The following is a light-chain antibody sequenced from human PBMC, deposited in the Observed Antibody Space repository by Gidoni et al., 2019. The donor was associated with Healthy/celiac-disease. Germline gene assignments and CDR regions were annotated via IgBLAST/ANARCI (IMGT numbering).Light chain of an antibody. CDR1: QSVSSSY. J-gene: IGKJ5*01. CDR3: QQYGSSPLT. CDR2: GAS. V-gene: IGKV3-20*01. Sequence: DIVLTQSPGTLSLSPAERATLSCRASQSVSSSYLAWYQQKPGQAPRLLIDGASSRATGIPGRFSGSGSGTDFTLTISRREPEDFAVYYWQQYGSSPLTFGQGTRLEIK.